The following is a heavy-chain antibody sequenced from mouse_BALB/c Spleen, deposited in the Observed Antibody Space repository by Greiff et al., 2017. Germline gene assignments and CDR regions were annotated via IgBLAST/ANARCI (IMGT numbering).Heavy chain of an antibody. D-gene: IGHD2-4*01. V-gene: IGHV3-6*02. CDR3: ARDGPYYDYVGDY. CDR2: ISYDGSN. J-gene: IGHJ4*01. CDR1: GYSITSGYY. Sequence: EVQLQESGPGLVKPSQSLSLTCSVTGYSITSGYYWNWIRQFPGNKLEWMGYISYDGSNNYNPSLKNRISITRDTSKNQFFLKLNSVTTEDTATYYCARDGPYYDYVGDYWGQGTSVTVSS.